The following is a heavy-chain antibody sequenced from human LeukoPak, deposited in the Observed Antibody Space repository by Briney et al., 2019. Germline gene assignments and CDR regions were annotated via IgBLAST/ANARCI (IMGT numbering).Heavy chain of an antibody. V-gene: IGHV3-21*01. CDR1: GFTFSDYT. D-gene: IGHD3-16*01. J-gene: IGHJ1*01. CDR3: LYGGYFQH. CDR2: ITPRGDYI. Sequence: GSLKLSCAASGFTFSDYTMSWVRQAPGKGLEWVSSITPRGDYIYYADSLKGRFTISRDNAKNSLYLQMSSLRAEDTAVYFCLYGGYFQHWGQGTLVTVSS.